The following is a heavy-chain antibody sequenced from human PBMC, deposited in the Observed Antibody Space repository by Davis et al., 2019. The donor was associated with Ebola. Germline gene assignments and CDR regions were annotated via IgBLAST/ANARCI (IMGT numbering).Heavy chain of an antibody. V-gene: IGHV4-34*01. CDR1: GGSVTSYY. J-gene: IGHJ6*02. CDR3: ARTSIAAAGTLEYGVLTLYYYGMDV. D-gene: IGHD6-13*01. CDR2: INHSGST. Sequence: MPGGSLRLSCSVSGGSVTSYYWSWIRQPPGKGLEWIGEINHSGSTNYNPSLKSRVTISVDTSKNQFSLKLSSVTAADTAVYYCARTSIAAAGTLEYGVLTLYYYGMDVWGQGTTVTVSS.